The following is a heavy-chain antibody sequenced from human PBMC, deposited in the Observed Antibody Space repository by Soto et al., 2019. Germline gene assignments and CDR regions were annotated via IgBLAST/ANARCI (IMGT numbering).Heavy chain of an antibody. CDR2: IYSSGRN. V-gene: IGHV4-4*07. J-gene: IGHJ4*02. CDR3: ARGSSRWDY. Sequence: PSETLSLTCTVSGGSISSFYWSWIRQPAGKGLEWIGRIYSSGRNNYNPSLKSRVTMSVDTSKNQFSLRLSSVTAADTAMYYRARGSSRWDYWGQGTLVTVSS. D-gene: IGHD6-13*01. CDR1: GGSISSFY.